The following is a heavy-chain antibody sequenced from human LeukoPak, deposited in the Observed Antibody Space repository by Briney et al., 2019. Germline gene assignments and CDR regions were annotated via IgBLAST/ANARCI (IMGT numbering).Heavy chain of an antibody. J-gene: IGHJ4*02. Sequence: SSETLSLTCTVSGGSISSDSYYWGWIRQPPGKGLEWIGSIYYSGSTYYNPSLKSRVTISVDTSKNQISLKLNSVTAADTAVYYCARDRLLWFGELDFWGQGTLVIVSS. V-gene: IGHV4-39*07. CDR3: ARDRLLWFGELDF. CDR2: IYYSGST. D-gene: IGHD3-10*01. CDR1: GGSISSDSYY.